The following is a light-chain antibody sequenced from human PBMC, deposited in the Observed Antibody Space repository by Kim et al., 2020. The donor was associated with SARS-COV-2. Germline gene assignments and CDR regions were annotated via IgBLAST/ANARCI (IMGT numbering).Light chain of an antibody. CDR1: QIISNY. Sequence: IQMTQYPSSLSASVGDRVTITCRASQIISNYLNWYQQKPGKAPKVLIYAASILQSGVPSRFSDSGSGTDFTLTISSLQPEDFATYYCQQSYSNPPEYTFGQGTKLEI. J-gene: IGKJ2*01. V-gene: IGKV1-39*01. CDR3: QQSYSNPPEYT. CDR2: AAS.